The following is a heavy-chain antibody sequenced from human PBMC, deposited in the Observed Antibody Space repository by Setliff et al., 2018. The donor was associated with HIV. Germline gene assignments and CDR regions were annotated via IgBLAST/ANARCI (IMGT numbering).Heavy chain of an antibody. V-gene: IGHV4-59*01. CDR2: IFYSGTT. CDR3: ARFNALLGSSTYYDY. Sequence: SQTLSLTCTVSAGYITGYYWTWIRQPPGRGLEWIGYIFYSGTTKFNPFLKSRAAISVDSSNNQFSLKMTSVTAADTAVYFCARFNALLGSSTYYDYWGPGLLVTVSS. D-gene: IGHD3-22*01. CDR1: AGYITGYY. J-gene: IGHJ4*01.